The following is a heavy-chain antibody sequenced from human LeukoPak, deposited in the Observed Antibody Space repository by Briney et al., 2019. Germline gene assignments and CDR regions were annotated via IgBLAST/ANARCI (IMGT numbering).Heavy chain of an antibody. Sequence: GGSLRLSCAASGFPFSSYGMHWVRQAPGKGLEWVARLVYDARSDYANSVKGRFPISRDDSKNTLFLDMSNLRVEDTALYSCARDLSAAFDFWGQGVLVTVSS. CDR1: GFPFSSYG. J-gene: IGHJ4*02. CDR3: ARDLSAAFDF. V-gene: IGHV3-33*01. D-gene: IGHD6-19*01. CDR2: LVYDARS.